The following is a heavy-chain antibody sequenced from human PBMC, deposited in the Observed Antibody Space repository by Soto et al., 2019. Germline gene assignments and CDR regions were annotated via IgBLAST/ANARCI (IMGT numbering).Heavy chain of an antibody. CDR2: IKSKTDGGTT. D-gene: IGHD1-26*01. V-gene: IGHV3-15*01. Sequence: LRLSCAASGFTFSNARMSWVRQAPGKGLEWVGRIKSKTDGGTTDYAAPVKGRFTISRDDSKNTLYLQMNSLKTEDTAVYYCTTEAELPTHFDYWGQGTLVTVSS. J-gene: IGHJ4*02. CDR3: TTEAELPTHFDY. CDR1: GFTFSNAR.